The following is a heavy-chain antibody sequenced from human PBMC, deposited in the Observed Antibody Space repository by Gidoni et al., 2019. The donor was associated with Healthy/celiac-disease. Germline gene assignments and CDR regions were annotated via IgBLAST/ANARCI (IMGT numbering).Heavy chain of an antibody. Sequence: EVQLVESGGGLVKPGGSLRLSCAASGFTSSSYSRNWVRQAPGKGLEWVSSISSSSSYIYYADSVKGRFTIARDNAKNSLYLQMNSLRAEDTAVHYCARAGYGGYEGYFDYWGQGTLVTVSS. V-gene: IGHV3-21*01. CDR2: ISSSSSYI. CDR3: ARAGYGGYEGYFDY. D-gene: IGHD5-12*01. J-gene: IGHJ4*02. CDR1: GFTSSSYS.